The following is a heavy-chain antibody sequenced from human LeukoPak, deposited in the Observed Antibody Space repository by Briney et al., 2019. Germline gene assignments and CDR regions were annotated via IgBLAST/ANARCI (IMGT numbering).Heavy chain of an antibody. Sequence: GGSLRLSCAASGFTFSSYAMHWVRQAPGKGLEWVAVISYDGSNKYYADSVKGRFTISRDNSKNTLYLQMNSLRAEDTAVYYCARDKAAAGYFDYWGQGTLVTVSS. CDR3: ARDKAAAGYFDY. CDR2: ISYDGSNK. D-gene: IGHD6-13*01. CDR1: GFTFSSYA. V-gene: IGHV3-30*04. J-gene: IGHJ4*02.